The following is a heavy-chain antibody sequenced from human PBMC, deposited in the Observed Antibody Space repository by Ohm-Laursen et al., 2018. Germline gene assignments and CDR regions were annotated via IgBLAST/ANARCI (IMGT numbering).Heavy chain of an antibody. J-gene: IGHJ4*02. CDR1: GVAIKSFY. V-gene: IGHV4-59*01. Sequence: SETLSLTCTVSGVAIKSFYWSWIRQPPGKGLEWIGFFYYSGRTSYNPSLKSRVTISVDTSKNQFSLKLSSVTAADTAVYYCARGPRIAAAGGGMDYWGQGTLVTVSS. CDR2: FYYSGRT. D-gene: IGHD6-13*01. CDR3: ARGPRIAAAGGGMDY.